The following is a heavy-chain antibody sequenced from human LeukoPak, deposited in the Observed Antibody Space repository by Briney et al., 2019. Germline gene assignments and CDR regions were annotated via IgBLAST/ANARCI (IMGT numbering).Heavy chain of an antibody. J-gene: IGHJ3*02. CDR2: IYAGDSTS. V-gene: IGHV5-51*01. D-gene: IGHD3-22*01. Sequence: GESLKISGKGSGYSFTSYWIAWVRQMSGKGLEWMGMIYAGDSTSRYSPSFQGQVTMSVDKSISPAYLQWNILKASDTAIYYCARPGDSAGYFYGVADMWGQGTVVPVSS. CDR1: GYSFTSYW. CDR3: ARPGDSAGYFYGVADM.